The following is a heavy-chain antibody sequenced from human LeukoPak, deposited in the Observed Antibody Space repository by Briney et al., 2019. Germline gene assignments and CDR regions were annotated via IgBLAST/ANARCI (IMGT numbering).Heavy chain of an antibody. V-gene: IGHV3-15*01. D-gene: IGHD3-9*01. CDR1: GFTFYNTW. CDR2: IKSKADGGTT. Sequence: GGSLRLSCEASGFTFYNTWMTWVRQVPGKGLEWVGRIKSKADGGTTDYAAPVKGRFTISRDDSKTTLFLQMNSLRTEDTAVYYCTTVPPSYDVLAGYSDSDYWGQGTLVTVPS. CDR3: TTVPPSYDVLAGYSDSDY. J-gene: IGHJ4*02.